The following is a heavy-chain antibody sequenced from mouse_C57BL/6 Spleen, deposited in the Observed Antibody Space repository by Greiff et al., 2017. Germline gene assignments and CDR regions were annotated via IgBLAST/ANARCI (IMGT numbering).Heavy chain of an antibody. CDR3: ARYYGSSLDY. CDR1: GYSFTSYY. J-gene: IGHJ2*01. CDR2: IYPGSGNT. Sequence: VQLQQSGPELVKPGASVKISCKASGYSFTSYYIHWVKQRPGQGLEWIGWIYPGSGNTKYNEKFKGKATLTADTSSSTAYMQLSSLTSEDSAVYYRARYYGSSLDYWGQGTTLTVSS. V-gene: IGHV1-66*01. D-gene: IGHD1-1*01.